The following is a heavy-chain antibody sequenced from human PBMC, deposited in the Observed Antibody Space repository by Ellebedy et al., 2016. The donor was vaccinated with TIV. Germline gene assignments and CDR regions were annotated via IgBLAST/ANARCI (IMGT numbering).Heavy chain of an antibody. Sequence: PGGSLRLSCIDSGLTFSRSAMNWVRQAPGKGLEWVALISFDGTNKYYADSVKGRFTIPRDNSKNTLYLQMNSLRAEDTAVYYCARGTVASGLFCLDCWGQGTLVTVSS. D-gene: IGHD2-15*01. CDR2: ISFDGTNK. V-gene: IGHV3-30-3*01. CDR3: ARGTVASGLFCLDC. CDR1: GLTFSRSA. J-gene: IGHJ4*02.